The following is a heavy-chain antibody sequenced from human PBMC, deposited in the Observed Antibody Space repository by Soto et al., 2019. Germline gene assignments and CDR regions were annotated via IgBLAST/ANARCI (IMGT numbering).Heavy chain of an antibody. CDR3: ARESPELELGKWRAFDI. CDR1: GGSISSSNW. CDR2: IYHSGST. V-gene: IGHV4-4*02. Sequence: QVQLQESGPGLVKPSGTLSLTCAVSGGSISSSNWWSWVRQPPGKGLEWIGEIYHSGSTNYNPSLKSRVTISVDKSKNQFSLKLRSVTAADTAVYYCARESPELELGKWRAFDIWGQGTMVTVSS. D-gene: IGHD1-7*01. J-gene: IGHJ3*02.